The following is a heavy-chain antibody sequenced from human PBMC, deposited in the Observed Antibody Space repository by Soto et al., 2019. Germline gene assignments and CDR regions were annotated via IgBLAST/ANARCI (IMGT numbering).Heavy chain of an antibody. CDR3: ARVKHVLRYFDWLLADY. CDR1: GFTFSDYY. CDR2: ISSSGSTI. D-gene: IGHD3-9*01. Sequence: GGSLRLSCAASGFTFSDYYMSWIRQAPGKGLEWVSYISSSGSTIYYADSVKGRFTISRDNAKNSLYLQMNSLRAEDTAVYYCARVKHVLRYFDWLLADYWGQGTLVTVSP. J-gene: IGHJ4*02. V-gene: IGHV3-11*01.